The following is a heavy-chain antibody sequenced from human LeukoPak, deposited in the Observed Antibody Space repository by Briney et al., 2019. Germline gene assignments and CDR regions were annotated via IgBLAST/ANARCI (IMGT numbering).Heavy chain of an antibody. J-gene: IGHJ5*02. V-gene: IGHV1-2*02. CDR2: INPNSGGT. CDR1: GYTFTGYY. D-gene: IGHD2-2*02. CDR3: ARGKSRYCSSTSCYTGLWFDP. Sequence: ASVKVSCKASGYTFTGYYMHWVRQAPGQGLEWMGWINPNSGGTNYAQKFQGRVTMTRDTSISTAYMELSRLRSDDTAVYYCARGKSRYCSSTSCYTGLWFDPWGQGTLVTVSS.